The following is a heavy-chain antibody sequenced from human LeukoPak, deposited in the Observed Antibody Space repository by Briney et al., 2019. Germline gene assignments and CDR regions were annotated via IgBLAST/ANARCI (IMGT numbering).Heavy chain of an antibody. CDR1: EFTFSSYA. J-gene: IGHJ4*02. V-gene: IGHV3-64*01. D-gene: IGHD6-13*01. Sequence: GGSLRLSCAASEFTFSSYAVHWVRQAPGKGLEYVSAISSSGGSTYYANSVKGRFTISRDNSKNTLYLQMSSLRAEDTAVYYCVKDFYQAGSSLEGAFDYWGQGTLVTVSS. CDR2: ISSSGGST. CDR3: VKDFYQAGSSLEGAFDY.